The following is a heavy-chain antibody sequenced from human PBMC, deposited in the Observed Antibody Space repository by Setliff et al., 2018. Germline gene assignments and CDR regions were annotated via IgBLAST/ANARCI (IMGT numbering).Heavy chain of an antibody. J-gene: IGHJ3*02. V-gene: IGHV3-11*04. CDR2: ISGSSGGI. Sequence: GGSLRLSCAASGFTFSGYYMTWIRQAPGKGLEWVSYISGSSGGIYYADSVKGRFTISRDNAKKSLYMEMNSLRDEDTAVYYCARDITRDGYNSGAFDIWGQGTMVTVSS. D-gene: IGHD5-12*01. CDR3: ARDITRDGYNSGAFDI. CDR1: GFTFSGYY.